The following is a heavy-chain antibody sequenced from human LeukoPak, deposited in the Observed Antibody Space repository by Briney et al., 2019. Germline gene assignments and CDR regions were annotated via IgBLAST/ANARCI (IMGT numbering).Heavy chain of an antibody. D-gene: IGHD2-15*01. CDR3: ARAGSFTYWSLHY. J-gene: IGHJ4*02. CDR2: IYTSGST. V-gene: IGHV4-4*07. CDR1: GGSISSYY. Sequence: SETLSLTCTVSGGSISSYYWSWIRQPAGKGLEWIGRIYTSGSTYYNPSLKSRVTISVDTSRDQFSLKLSSVTAADTAVYYCARAGSFTYWSLHYWGQGTLVTVSS.